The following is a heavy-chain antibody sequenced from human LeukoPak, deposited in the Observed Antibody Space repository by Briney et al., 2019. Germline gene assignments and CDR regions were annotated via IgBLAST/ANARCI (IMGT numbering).Heavy chain of an antibody. CDR3: AKDRSWGCFDY. J-gene: IGHJ4*02. Sequence: GGSLRLSCAASGFTFSSYAMSWVRQAPGKGLEWASAISGSGTSTYYADSVKGRFTISRDNSKNTLYLQMNSLRAEDTAVYYCAKDRSWGCFDYWGQGTLVTVSS. CDR2: ISGSGTST. CDR1: GFTFSSYA. D-gene: IGHD7-27*01. V-gene: IGHV3-23*01.